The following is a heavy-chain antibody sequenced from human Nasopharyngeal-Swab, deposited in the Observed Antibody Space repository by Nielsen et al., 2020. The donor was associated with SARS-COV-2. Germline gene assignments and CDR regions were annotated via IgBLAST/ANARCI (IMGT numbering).Heavy chain of an antibody. Sequence: ASVKASCKASGYTFTSYAMHWVRQAPGQRLEWMGWINAGNGNTKYSQKFQGRVTITRDTSASTAYMELSSLRSEDTAVYYCARQVVGYSSDWFDPWGQGTLVTVSS. CDR3: ARQVVGYSSDWFDP. D-gene: IGHD5-18*01. V-gene: IGHV1-3*01. J-gene: IGHJ5*02. CDR2: INAGNGNT. CDR1: GYTFTSYA.